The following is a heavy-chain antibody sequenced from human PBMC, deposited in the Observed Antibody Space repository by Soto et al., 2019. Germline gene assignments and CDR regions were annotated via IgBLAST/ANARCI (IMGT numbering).Heavy chain of an antibody. CDR3: AKAGSSGWYFWWFDP. CDR1: GYTFTSYY. D-gene: IGHD6-19*01. J-gene: IGHJ5*02. Sequence: ASVKVSCKASGYTFTSYYMHWVRQAPGQGLEWMGIINPSGGSTSYAQKFQGRVTMTRDTSTSTVYMELSSLRSEDTAVYYCAKAGSSGWYFWWFDPWGQGTLVTVSS. V-gene: IGHV1-46*03. CDR2: INPSGGST.